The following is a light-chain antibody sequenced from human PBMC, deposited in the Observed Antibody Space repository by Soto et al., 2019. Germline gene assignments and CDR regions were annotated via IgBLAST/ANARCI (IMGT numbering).Light chain of an antibody. V-gene: IGKV1-12*01. CDR3: QQANAFPHT. CDR1: QDIRSW. J-gene: IGKJ2*01. Sequence: DIRMTQSPSSVSASVGDRVTITCRASQDIRSWLTWYQQKPGKAPKLLIYAASTLQSGVPSRFSGSGCGTDFTLTINSLQPEDFATYYCQQANAFPHTFGQGTKLEIK. CDR2: AAS.